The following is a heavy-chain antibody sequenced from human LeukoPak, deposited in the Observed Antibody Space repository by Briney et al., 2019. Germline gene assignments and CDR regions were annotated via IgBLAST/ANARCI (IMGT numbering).Heavy chain of an antibody. J-gene: IGHJ4*02. Sequence: PGGSLRLSCAASGFTFSSYAMNWVRQAPGKGLEWVSSISSSSSYIYYADSVKGRFTISRDNAKNSLYLQMNSLRAEDTAVYYCARGQWLVQAFFDYWGQGTLVTVSS. D-gene: IGHD6-19*01. CDR2: ISSSSSYI. CDR3: ARGQWLVQAFFDY. V-gene: IGHV3-21*01. CDR1: GFTFSSYA.